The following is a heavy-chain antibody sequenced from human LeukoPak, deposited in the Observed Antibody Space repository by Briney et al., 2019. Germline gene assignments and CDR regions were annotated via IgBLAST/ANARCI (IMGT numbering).Heavy chain of an antibody. Sequence: GGSLRLSCAASGFSFSSYAMSWVRHAPGKGLEWVSVISGRGDTTNYADSAKGRFTTSRDNSKNTLYLHLNSLRVEDTAVYFCAKHRENFGDSCLDDYWGQGTLVTVSS. CDR1: GFSFSSYA. V-gene: IGHV3-23*01. J-gene: IGHJ4*02. D-gene: IGHD4-17*01. CDR3: AKHRENFGDSCLDDY. CDR2: ISGRGDTT.